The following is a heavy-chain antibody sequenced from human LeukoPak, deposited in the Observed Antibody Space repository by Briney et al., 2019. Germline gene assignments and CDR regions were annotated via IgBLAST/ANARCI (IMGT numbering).Heavy chain of an antibody. CDR2: IYYSGST. J-gene: IGHJ4*02. CDR3: ASHLLQDSSGYPPYYFDY. D-gene: IGHD3-22*01. CDR1: GGSFSGYY. V-gene: IGHV4-34*01. Sequence: SETLSLTCAVYGGSFSGYYWSWIRQPPGKGLEWIGSIYYSGSTYYNPSLKSRVTISVDTSKNQFSLKLSSVTAADTAVYYCASHLLQDSSGYPPYYFDYWGQGTLVTVSS.